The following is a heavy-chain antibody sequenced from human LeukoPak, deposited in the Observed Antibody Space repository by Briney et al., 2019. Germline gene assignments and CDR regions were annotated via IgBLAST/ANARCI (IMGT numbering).Heavy chain of an antibody. CDR2: TYYRSKWYN. CDR3: ARGLEQWLVRWFDP. Sequence: SQTLSLTCAISGDSVSSNSAAWNWIRQSPSRGLEWLGRTYYRSKWYNDHAVSVKSRITINPDTSKNQFSLQLNSVTPEDTAVYYCARGLEQWLVRWFDPWGQGTLVTVSS. D-gene: IGHD6-19*01. J-gene: IGHJ5*02. V-gene: IGHV6-1*01. CDR1: GDSVSSNSAA.